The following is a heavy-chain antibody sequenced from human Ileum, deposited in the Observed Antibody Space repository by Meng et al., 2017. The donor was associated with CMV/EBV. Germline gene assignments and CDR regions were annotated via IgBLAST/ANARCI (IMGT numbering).Heavy chain of an antibody. V-gene: IGHV3-30*04. CDR3: ARDIAALPPAKMDY. J-gene: IGHJ4*02. Sequence: SGFTFSSYAMHWVRQAPGKGLEWVAVISYDGSNKYYADSVKGRFTISRDNSKNTLYLQMNSLRAEDTAVYYCARDIAALPPAKMDYWGQGTLVTVSS. CDR1: GFTFSSYA. CDR2: ISYDGSNK. D-gene: IGHD6-13*01.